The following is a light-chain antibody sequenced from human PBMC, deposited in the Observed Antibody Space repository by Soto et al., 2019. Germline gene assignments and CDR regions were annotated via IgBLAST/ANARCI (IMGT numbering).Light chain of an antibody. CDR3: SSYTSSSTL. Sequence: QSVLTQPASVSGSPGQSITISCTGTISVVGDYNYVSWYQLHPDKAPKLMIYDVSNRPSGVSNRFSGSKSGNTASLTISGLQAEDEADYYCSSYTSSSTLFGGGTKLTVL. J-gene: IGLJ2*01. CDR2: DVS. CDR1: ISVVGDYNY. V-gene: IGLV2-14*01.